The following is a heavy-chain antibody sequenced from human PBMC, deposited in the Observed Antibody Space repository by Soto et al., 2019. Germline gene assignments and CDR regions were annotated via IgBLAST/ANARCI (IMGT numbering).Heavy chain of an antibody. CDR1: RGAFGDYW. D-gene: IGHD3-10*01. V-gene: IGHV3-74*01. CDR3: ARAVPLKGFDS. Sequence: EVQLVESGGGLVQPGGSLRLSCEASRGAFGDYWMHWVRQAPGKGLVWVSRINRDANDIIYADSVKGRFTASRDNAKNMAFRQMNSLRVEDTAVYYCARAVPLKGFDSWGQGTLVTVSS. CDR2: INRDANDI. J-gene: IGHJ5*01.